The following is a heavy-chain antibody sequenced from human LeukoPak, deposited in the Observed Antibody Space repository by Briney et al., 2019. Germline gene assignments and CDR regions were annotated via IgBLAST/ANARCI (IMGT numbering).Heavy chain of an antibody. D-gene: IGHD3-22*01. CDR1: GGSFSGYY. Sequence: SETLSLTCAVYGGSFSGYYWSWIRQPPGKGLEWIGEINHSGSTNYNPSLKSRVTISVDTSKNQFSLKLSSVTAAGTAVYYCARGRDYYDSSGTSFDYWGQGTLVAVSS. CDR3: ARGRDYYDSSGTSFDY. CDR2: INHSGST. V-gene: IGHV4-34*01. J-gene: IGHJ4*02.